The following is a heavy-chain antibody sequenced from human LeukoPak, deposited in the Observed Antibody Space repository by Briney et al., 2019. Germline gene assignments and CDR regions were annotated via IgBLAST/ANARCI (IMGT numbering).Heavy chain of an antibody. Sequence: SETLSLTCTVSGGSISSYYRSWIRQPAGKGLEWIGHIYTTGSTNYNPSLKSRVTMSVDTSNNQFSLKLSSVTAADTAVYYCARESGTIFGVVIPNYYFDYWGQGTLVTVSS. CDR1: GGSISSYY. CDR2: IYTTGST. CDR3: ARESGTIFGVVIPNYYFDY. V-gene: IGHV4-4*07. D-gene: IGHD3-3*01. J-gene: IGHJ4*02.